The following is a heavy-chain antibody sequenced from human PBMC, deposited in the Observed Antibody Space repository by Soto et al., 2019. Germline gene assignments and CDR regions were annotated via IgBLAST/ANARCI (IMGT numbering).Heavy chain of an antibody. V-gene: IGHV1-2*02. CDR3: ARGGGVGVAGSAAFDM. CDR1: GYPVTAYY. CDR2: INPATGAA. D-gene: IGHD3-3*01. J-gene: IGHJ3*02. Sequence: QLHLVQSGAVVKKPGASVTVSCSASGYPVTAYYMHWVRQAPGRGLEWMGGINPATGAAKYTQTFQGRVNMTRDTSTSTVFMELSGLTSEGTAVFSCARGGGVGVAGSAAFDMWGQGTLVTVSS.